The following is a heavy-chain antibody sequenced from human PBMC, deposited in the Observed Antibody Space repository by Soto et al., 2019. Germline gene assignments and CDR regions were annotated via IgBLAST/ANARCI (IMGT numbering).Heavy chain of an antibody. D-gene: IGHD3-3*01. V-gene: IGHV3-33*06. CDR2: IWYDGSNK. Sequence: QVQLVESGGGVVQPGRSLRLSCAASGFTFSSYGMHWVRQAPGKGLEWVAVIWYDGSNKYYADSVKGRFTISRDNSKNTLYLQMNSLRAEDTAVYYCAKVFFDDDPWGQGTLVTVSS. CDR1: GFTFSSYG. CDR3: AKVFFDDDP. J-gene: IGHJ5*02.